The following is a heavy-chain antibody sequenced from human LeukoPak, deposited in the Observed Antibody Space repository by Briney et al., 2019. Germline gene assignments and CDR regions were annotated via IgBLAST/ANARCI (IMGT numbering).Heavy chain of an antibody. V-gene: IGHV4-59*01. D-gene: IGHD3-22*01. Sequence: SETLSLTCTVSGGSISSYYWSWIRQPPGKGLEWIGYIYYSGSTNYNPSLKSRVTISVDTSKNQFSLKLSSVTAADTAVYYCARGGMYYYHSSGQLWRQGPLVTVPS. CDR2: IYYSGST. CDR1: GGSISSYY. J-gene: IGHJ4*02. CDR3: ARGGMYYYHSSGQL.